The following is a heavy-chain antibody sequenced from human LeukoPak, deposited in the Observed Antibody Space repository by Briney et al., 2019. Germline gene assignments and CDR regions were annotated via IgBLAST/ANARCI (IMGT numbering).Heavy chain of an antibody. CDR2: ISSSSSYI. J-gene: IGHJ6*03. D-gene: IGHD2-2*01. Sequence: GGSLRLSCAGSEFTFRSYSMNWVRQAPGKGLEWVSSISSSSSYIFYADSVKGRFTISRDNAKNSLYLQMNSLRAEDTAVYYCARDIVVVPAAMWYMDVWGKGTTVTVSS. CDR3: ARDIVVVPAAMWYMDV. CDR1: EFTFRSYS. V-gene: IGHV3-21*01.